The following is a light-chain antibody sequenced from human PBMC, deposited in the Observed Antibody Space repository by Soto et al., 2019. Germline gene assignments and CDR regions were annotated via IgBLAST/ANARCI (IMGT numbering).Light chain of an antibody. V-gene: IGKV1-5*01. CDR2: DAS. Sequence: DIQMTQSPSTLSASVGDRVTITCRASQSISSWLAWYQQKPGKAPKILIYDASSLESGVPSRFRGSGSGTDFTLPISRLQPDDFGSYYCQQSYSNPPTFGQGTKVDIK. J-gene: IGKJ1*01. CDR3: QQSYSNPPT. CDR1: QSISSW.